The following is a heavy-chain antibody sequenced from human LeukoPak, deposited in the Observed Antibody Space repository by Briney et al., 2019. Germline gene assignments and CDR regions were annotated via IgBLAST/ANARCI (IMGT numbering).Heavy chain of an antibody. D-gene: IGHD1-26*01. CDR2: VYYSGST. CDR1: GGSIRTDTYY. J-gene: IGHJ6*02. CDR3: ASLLGGWELRTYYYYGMDV. V-gene: IGHV4-39*07. Sequence: SETLSLTCTVSGGSIRTDTYYWVWIRQPPGKGLEWIGSVYYSGSTYYNPSLKSRVTISVDTSKNQFSLKLSSVTAADTAVYYCASLLGGWELRTYYYYGMDVWGQGTTVTVSS.